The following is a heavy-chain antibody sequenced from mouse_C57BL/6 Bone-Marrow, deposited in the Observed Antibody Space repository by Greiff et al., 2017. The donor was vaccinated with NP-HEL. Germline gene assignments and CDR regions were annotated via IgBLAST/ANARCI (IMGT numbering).Heavy chain of an antibody. D-gene: IGHD1-1*01. J-gene: IGHJ4*01. CDR1: GYSITSGYY. V-gene: IGHV3-6*01. Sequence: EVKLVESGPGLVKPSQSLSLTCSVTGYSITSGYYWNWIRQFPGNKLEWMGYISYDGSNNYNPSLKNRISIPRDTSKNQFFLKLNSVTTEDTATYYCAMDSHYFITTVVADARDYWGQGTSVTVSS. CDR3: AMDSHYFITTVVADARDY. CDR2: ISYDGSN.